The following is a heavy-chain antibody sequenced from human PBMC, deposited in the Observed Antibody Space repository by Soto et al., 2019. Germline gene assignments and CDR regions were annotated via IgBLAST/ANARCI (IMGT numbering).Heavy chain of an antibody. Sequence: GGSLRLSCTPSGFTFGDYAMSWFRQAPGKGLEWVGFIRSKAYGGTTEYAASVKGRFTISTDDSKSIAYLQVNSLKTEDTAVYFCTRGLRYYYDSSGSQPHAFDIWGQGTMVTVSS. J-gene: IGHJ3*02. V-gene: IGHV3-49*03. CDR1: GFTFGDYA. CDR2: IRSKAYGGTT. CDR3: TRGLRYYYDSSGSQPHAFDI. D-gene: IGHD3-22*01.